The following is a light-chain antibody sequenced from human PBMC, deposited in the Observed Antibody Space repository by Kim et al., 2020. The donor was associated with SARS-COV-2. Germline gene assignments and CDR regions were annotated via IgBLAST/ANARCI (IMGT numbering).Light chain of an antibody. J-gene: IGLJ3*02. CDR2: DVS. CDR1: SSDVGGYNY. CDR3: CSYAGSYLWV. Sequence: GQSVTICCTGTSSDVGGYNYVSWYQQHPGKAPKLMIYDVSKRPSGVPDRFSGSKSGNTASLTISGLQAEDEADYYCCSYAGSYLWVFGGGTKLTVL. V-gene: IGLV2-11*01.